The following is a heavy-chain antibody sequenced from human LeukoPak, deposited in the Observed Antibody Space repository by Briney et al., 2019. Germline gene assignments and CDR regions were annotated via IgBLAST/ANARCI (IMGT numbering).Heavy chain of an antibody. Sequence: PGGSLRLSCAASGFTFSSYLMTWVRQAPGKWLEWVANIKQDGSDKYYVDSVKGRFTISRDNAQNSLHLQMNSLRAEDTAVYYCAILRGGNYWGQGTLVTVSS. CDR3: AILRGGNY. J-gene: IGHJ4*02. D-gene: IGHD3-10*01. V-gene: IGHV3-7*02. CDR2: IKQDGSDK. CDR1: GFTFSSYL.